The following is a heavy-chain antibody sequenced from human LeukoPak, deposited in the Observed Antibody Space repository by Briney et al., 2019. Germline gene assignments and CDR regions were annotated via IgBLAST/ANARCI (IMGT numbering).Heavy chain of an antibody. CDR2: IYPGDSDT. CDR1: GYTFTTSW. D-gene: IGHD2-2*01. CDR3: ASGVSSQLLW. Sequence: GESLKISCEGSGYTFTTSWIGWVRQMPGKGLEWMGIIYPGDSDTRYSPSFQGQVTISADKSISTAYLQWSSLKASDTAMYYCASGVSSQLLWWGQGTLVTVSS. V-gene: IGHV5-51*01. J-gene: IGHJ4*02.